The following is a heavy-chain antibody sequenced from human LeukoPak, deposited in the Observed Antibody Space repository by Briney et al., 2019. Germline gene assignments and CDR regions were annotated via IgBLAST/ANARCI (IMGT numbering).Heavy chain of an antibody. CDR3: AIEKVDTAMVQTGDY. CDR1: GFTFSSYA. V-gene: IGHV3-30-3*01. J-gene: IGHJ4*02. Sequence: PGRSLRLSCAATGFTFSSYAMHWVRQAPGKGLEWVAVISYDGSNKYYADSVKGRFTISRDNSKNTLYLQMNRLRAEDTAVYYCAIEKVDTAMVQTGDYWGQGTLVTVSS. CDR2: ISYDGSNK. D-gene: IGHD5-18*01.